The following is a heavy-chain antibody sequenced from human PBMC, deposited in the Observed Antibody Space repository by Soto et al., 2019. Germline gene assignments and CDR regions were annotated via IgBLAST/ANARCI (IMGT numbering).Heavy chain of an antibody. CDR1: GGSISSGGYY. J-gene: IGHJ4*02. CDR2: IYYSGST. CDR3: ARNDYGDSVDY. V-gene: IGHV4-31*03. D-gene: IGHD4-17*01. Sequence: SETLSLTCTVSGGSISSGGYYWSWIRQHPGKGLEWIGYIYYSGSTYYNPSLKSRVTISVDTSKNQFSLKLSSVTAADTAVYYCARNDYGDSVDYWGQGTLVTVSS.